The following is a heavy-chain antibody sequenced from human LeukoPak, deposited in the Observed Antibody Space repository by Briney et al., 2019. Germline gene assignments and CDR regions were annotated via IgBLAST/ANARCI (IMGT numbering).Heavy chain of an antibody. D-gene: IGHD6-19*01. CDR1: GLTFSTRP. CDR2: ISSSGGTT. V-gene: IGHV3-23*01. Sequence: GGSLRLSCEASGLTFSTRPMCWVRQAPGKGLEWVSGISSSGGTTYYADSVKGRFTISRDNSKNTLYLQMNSLRAEDTAVYYCAKDRDRTQWLRSFDYWGQGTLVTVSS. CDR3: AKDRDRTQWLRSFDY. J-gene: IGHJ4*02.